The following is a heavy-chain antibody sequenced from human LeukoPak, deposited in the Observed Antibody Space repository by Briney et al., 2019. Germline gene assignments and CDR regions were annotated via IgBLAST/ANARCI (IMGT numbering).Heavy chain of an antibody. J-gene: IGHJ3*02. CDR2: FNPSSGGT. V-gene: IGHV1-46*01. CDR3: ARDGLYCTNGVCSSDI. D-gene: IGHD2-8*01. Sequence: GASVKVSCKASGYTFTRHYMNWVRQAPGQGLEWMGKFNPSSGGTGYAQKFQGRVTMTRDTSTSTVYMELTSLRSEDTAVYYCARDGLYCTNGVCSSDIWGQGTLVTVSS. CDR1: GYTFTRHY.